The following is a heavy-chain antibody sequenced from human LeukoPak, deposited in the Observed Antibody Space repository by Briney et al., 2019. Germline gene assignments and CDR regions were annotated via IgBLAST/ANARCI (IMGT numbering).Heavy chain of an antibody. CDR3: ARRGRTLDDAFDI. V-gene: IGHV4-39*07. CDR1: GGSISSSSYY. CDR2: IYHSGST. D-gene: IGHD1-1*01. Sequence: SETLSLTCTVSGGSISSSSYYWGWIRQPPGKGLEWIGSIYHSGSTYYNPSLKSRVTISVDTSKNQFSLKLSSVTAADTAVYYCARRGRTLDDAFDIWGQGTMVTVSS. J-gene: IGHJ3*02.